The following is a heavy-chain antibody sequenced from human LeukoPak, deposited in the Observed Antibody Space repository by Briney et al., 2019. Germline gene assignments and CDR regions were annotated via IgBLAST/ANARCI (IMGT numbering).Heavy chain of an antibody. D-gene: IGHD4-23*01. J-gene: IGHJ4*02. CDR3: ARSQMTTVVTPTWYFDY. CDR2: IWYDGSNK. CDR1: GFTFSSYG. Sequence: GGSLRLSCAASGFTFSSYGMHWVRQAPGQGLEWVAAIWYDGSNKYFADSVKGRFSISRDNSENTLYLQMNSLRAEDTAVYYCARSQMTTVVTPTWYFDYWGQGTLVTVSS. V-gene: IGHV3-33*01.